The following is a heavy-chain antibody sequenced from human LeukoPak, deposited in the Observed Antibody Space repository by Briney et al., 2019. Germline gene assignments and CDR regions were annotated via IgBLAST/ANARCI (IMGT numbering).Heavy chain of an antibody. Sequence: GGSLRLSCAASGFTFSSYGMHWVRQAPGKGLVWVSLINSDGITTRYADSVKGRFTISRDNAKNTLYLQMNSLRAEDTAVYYCTRDLTGSIDYWGQGTLVTVSS. D-gene: IGHD3-9*01. CDR2: INSDGITT. CDR1: GFTFSSYG. J-gene: IGHJ4*01. CDR3: TRDLTGSIDY. V-gene: IGHV3-74*01.